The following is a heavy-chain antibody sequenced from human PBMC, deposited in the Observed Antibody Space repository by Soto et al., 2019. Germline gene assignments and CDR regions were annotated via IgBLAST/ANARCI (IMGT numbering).Heavy chain of an antibody. Sequence: QVQLVQSGAEVKKPESSVKVSCKASGGTFSSYAISWVRQAPGQGLEWMGGIIPIFGTANYAQKFQGRGKSRAVDSTSTAYMELSSLTSDDTAGYYCARVTKAVAGASFDYWGQGILVTVSS. V-gene: IGHV1-69*12. CDR2: IIPIFGTA. CDR3: ARVTKAVAGASFDY. D-gene: IGHD6-19*01. CDR1: GGTFSSYA. J-gene: IGHJ4*02.